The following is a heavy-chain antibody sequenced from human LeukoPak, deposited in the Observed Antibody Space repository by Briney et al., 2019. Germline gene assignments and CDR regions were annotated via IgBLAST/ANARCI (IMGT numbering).Heavy chain of an antibody. D-gene: IGHD3-10*01. Sequence: GGSLRLSCAASGFTFSNYAMSWVRQAPGKGLEWVAAISNDGRSTYYADSAKGRFTISRDNSKNTLYLQMNSLRADDSAVYFCAKGREWLFSYFDFWGQGTLVTVSS. J-gene: IGHJ4*02. CDR1: GFTFSNYA. V-gene: IGHV3-23*01. CDR3: AKGREWLFSYFDF. CDR2: ISNDGRST.